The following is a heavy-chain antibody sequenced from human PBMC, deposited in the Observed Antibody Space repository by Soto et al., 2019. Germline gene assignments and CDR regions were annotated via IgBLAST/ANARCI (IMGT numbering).Heavy chain of an antibody. Sequence: PSETLSLTCTVSGDSINTGGYYWSWIRQHPGKGLEWIGYIYYSGNTYYNPSLKSRVTISVDTSKNHFSLKLSSVTAADTAVFYCARGYCSSGTCYSFDYWGQGTLVTVSS. D-gene: IGHD2-15*01. V-gene: IGHV4-31*03. J-gene: IGHJ4*02. CDR3: ARGYCSSGTCYSFDY. CDR1: GDSINTGGYY. CDR2: IYYSGNT.